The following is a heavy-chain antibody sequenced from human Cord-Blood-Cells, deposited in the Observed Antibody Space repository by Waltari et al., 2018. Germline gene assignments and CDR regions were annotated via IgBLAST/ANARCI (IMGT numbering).Heavy chain of an antibody. CDR3: AGQRVIAAAGYDY. Sequence: QVQLQQWGAGRLKPSETLSLTCAVYGGSFSGYYWSWIRQPPGKGLEWIGEINQSGSTNYNPSLKSRVPISVDTSKNQFSLKLSSVTAADTAVYYCAGQRVIAAAGYDYWGQGTLVTVSS. J-gene: IGHJ4*02. D-gene: IGHD6-13*01. CDR1: GGSFSGYY. CDR2: INQSGST. V-gene: IGHV4-34*01.